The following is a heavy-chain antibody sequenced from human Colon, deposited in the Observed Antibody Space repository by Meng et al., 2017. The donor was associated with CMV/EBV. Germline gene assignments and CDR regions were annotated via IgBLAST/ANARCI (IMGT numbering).Heavy chain of an antibody. Sequence: QQWGVAPLKPLGTLSLSCPGFGGSFRGYYRSSIRQPPGKGLEWIGEINHSGSTNYNPSLKSRVTISVDTSKNQFSLKLSSVTAADTAVYYCASILFAAAAGGWGGYWGQGTLVTVSS. D-gene: IGHD6-13*01. CDR1: GGSFRGYY. CDR3: ASILFAAAAGGWGGY. CDR2: INHSGST. V-gene: IGHV4-34*01. J-gene: IGHJ4*02.